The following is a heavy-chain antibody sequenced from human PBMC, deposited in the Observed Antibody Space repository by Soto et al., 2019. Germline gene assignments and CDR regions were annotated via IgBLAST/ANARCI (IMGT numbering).Heavy chain of an antibody. CDR3: ATDGPGKQSLVGYYFDY. CDR2: VSSDVSKK. D-gene: IGHD6-19*01. CDR1: GFTFSNYG. V-gene: IGHV3-30*03. J-gene: IGHJ4*02. Sequence: QVQLVESGGGVVQPGRSLRLSCAASGFTFSNYGMHWVRQAPGKGLEWVAVVSSDVSKKYYVDSVKGRFTISRDNSKNTLFLQMDSLTGEDTAVYYCATDGPGKQSLVGYYFDYWGQGTSVTVSS.